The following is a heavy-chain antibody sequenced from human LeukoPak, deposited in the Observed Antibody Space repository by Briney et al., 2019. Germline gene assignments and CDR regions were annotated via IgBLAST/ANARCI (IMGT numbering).Heavy chain of an antibody. D-gene: IGHD1-1*01. CDR1: GYTFTDYY. CDR2: INRSGGTT. Sequence: GASVKVSCKASGYTFTDYYIHWVRQAPGQGLEWMGIINRSGGTTSYAQRFQGRVTMTRDTSTSTVYMELSSLRSEDAAMYYCARGRRAGTTGGPFDYWGQGTLVTVSS. CDR3: ARGRRAGTTGGPFDY. J-gene: IGHJ4*02. V-gene: IGHV1-46*01.